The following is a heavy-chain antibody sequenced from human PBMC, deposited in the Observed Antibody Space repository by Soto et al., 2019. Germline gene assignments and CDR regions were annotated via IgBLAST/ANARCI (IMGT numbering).Heavy chain of an antibody. V-gene: IGHV4-4*07. Sequence: QVQLQESGPGLVKPSETLSLTCTVSGGSISSYYWSWIRQPAGKGLEWIGRIYTSGSTNYNPSLKSRVTMSVDTSKNQFSLKLSSVTAADTAVYYCARENGIAASGTHYYYYGMDVWGPGTTVTVSS. J-gene: IGHJ6*02. CDR3: ARENGIAASGTHYYYYGMDV. CDR2: IYTSGST. CDR1: GGSISSYY. D-gene: IGHD6-13*01.